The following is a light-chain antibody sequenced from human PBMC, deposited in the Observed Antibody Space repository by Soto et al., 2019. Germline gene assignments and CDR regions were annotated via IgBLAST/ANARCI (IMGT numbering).Light chain of an antibody. J-gene: IGKJ5*01. CDR1: QSVNSNF. CDR3: QQRSNWRAT. V-gene: IGKV3D-20*02. CDR2: DAS. Sequence: EILLTQSPGTLSLSPGDRATLSCRASQSVNSNFLAWYQQKPGQAPRLLIYDASNRATGIPARFSGSGSGTDFTLTISSLEPEDFAVYYCQQRSNWRATFGQGTRLEIK.